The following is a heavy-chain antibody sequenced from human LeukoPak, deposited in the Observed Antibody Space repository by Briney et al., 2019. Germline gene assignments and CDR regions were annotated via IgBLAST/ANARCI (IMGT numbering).Heavy chain of an antibody. V-gene: IGHV3-43*02. CDR3: ARDSQEFFQH. J-gene: IGHJ1*01. CDR1: GFTFDNYA. Sequence: RTGGSLRLSCAASGFTFDNYAIHWVRQAPGKGLEWVSLISGDGGSTYYADSMKGRFTISRDNSKNSLYLQMNSLRTEDTVLYYCARDSQEFFQHWGQGTLVTVSS. CDR2: ISGDGGST.